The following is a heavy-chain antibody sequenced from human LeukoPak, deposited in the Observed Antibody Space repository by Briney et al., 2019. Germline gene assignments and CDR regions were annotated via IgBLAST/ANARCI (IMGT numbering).Heavy chain of an antibody. D-gene: IGHD1-1*01. J-gene: IGHJ4*02. CDR1: GFTFNTYS. CDR3: ATSANGVQLWRSLHY. Sequence: GGSLRLSCVASGFTFNTYSMNWVRQAPGKGLEWVSYISYSGTSIYYADSVKGRFTISRDTAKNSLYLQIKSLRAEDTAVYYCATSANGVQLWRSLHYWGQGTLVTVSS. V-gene: IGHV3-48*01. CDR2: ISYSGTSI.